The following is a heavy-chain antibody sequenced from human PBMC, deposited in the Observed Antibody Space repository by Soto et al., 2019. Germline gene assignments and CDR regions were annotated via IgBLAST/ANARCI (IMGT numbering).Heavy chain of an antibody. J-gene: IGHJ4*02. V-gene: IGHV5-51*01. Sequence: GESLKISCKASGYTFTTSWIGWVRQMPGQGLEWMGIVDPGDSDTRYSPSFQGRITISVDKSISTAYLQWSSLEASDTAIYYCARHAGNSWKGDYFDYWGRGALVTVSS. D-gene: IGHD6-13*01. CDR2: VDPGDSDT. CDR1: GYTFTTSW. CDR3: ARHAGNSWKGDYFDY.